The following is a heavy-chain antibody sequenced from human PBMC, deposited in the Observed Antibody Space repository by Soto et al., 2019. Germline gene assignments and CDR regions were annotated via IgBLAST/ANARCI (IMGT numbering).Heavy chain of an antibody. Sequence: ASVKVSCKASGYTFTRSGISWVRQAPGQGLEWMGWVNPNSGNTDYAQKFQGRVTMTRNESISTAYMELSSLRSEDTAVYYCATTWYCYDGSGPRPGPFDYWGQGTLVTVSS. J-gene: IGHJ4*02. CDR2: VNPNSGNT. D-gene: IGHD3-22*01. V-gene: IGHV1-8*01. CDR3: ATTWYCYDGSGPRPGPFDY. CDR1: GYTFTRSG.